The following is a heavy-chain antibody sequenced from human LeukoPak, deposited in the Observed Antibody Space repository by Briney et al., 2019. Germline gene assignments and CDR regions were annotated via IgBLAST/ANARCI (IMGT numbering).Heavy chain of an antibody. CDR2: ISGSGTYI. CDR1: GFTFTSST. J-gene: IGHJ2*01. CDR3: ARDSEVVSSSSSYLYFDL. Sequence: PGGSLRLSCAASGFTFTSSTINWVRQAPGKGLEWVSSISGSGTYIFSADSMKGRFAISRDNAKNSLYLQMNSLRAEDTAVYYCARDSEVVSSSSSYLYFDLWGRGTLVTVS. V-gene: IGHV3-21*01. D-gene: IGHD2-15*01.